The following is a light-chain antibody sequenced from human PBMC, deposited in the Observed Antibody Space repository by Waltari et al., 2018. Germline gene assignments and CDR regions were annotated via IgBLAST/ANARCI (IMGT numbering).Light chain of an antibody. CDR2: HVI. J-gene: IGLJ3*02. CDR3: CSYAGSSTWV. Sequence: QSALTQPASVSGSPGQSITISCTGTSSDVGNYNLVSWYQQHPGKAPKLIIYHVIKRPSGVSYRFSGSQSVNTASLTISGLQAEDDADYYCCSYAGSSTWVFGGGTKLTVL. CDR1: SSDVGNYNL. V-gene: IGLV2-23*02.